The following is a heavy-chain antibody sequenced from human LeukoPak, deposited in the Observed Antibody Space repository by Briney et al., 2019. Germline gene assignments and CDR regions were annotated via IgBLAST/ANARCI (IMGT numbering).Heavy chain of an antibody. CDR3: VREIIRLGQDDYFDY. CDR1: GFTFRNYW. J-gene: IGHJ4*02. CDR2: INDDGTFT. D-gene: IGHD3-3*02. Sequence: GGSLRLSCAASGFTFRNYWMHWVRQVPGKGLVWVSRINDDGTFTTYADSVKGRFIISRDNAKNSLSLQMNSLRAEDTAVYYCVREIIRLGQDDYFDYWGQGTLVTVSS. V-gene: IGHV3-74*01.